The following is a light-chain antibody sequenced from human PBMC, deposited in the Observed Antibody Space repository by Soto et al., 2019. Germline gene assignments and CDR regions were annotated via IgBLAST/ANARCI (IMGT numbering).Light chain of an antibody. J-gene: IGKJ2*01. CDR3: QQFGSSLYT. V-gene: IGKV3-20*01. CDR1: QSVSSSY. Sequence: EIVLTQSPGTLSLSPGERATLSCRASQSVSSSYLAWYQQKPGQAPRLLIYGASSRATGIPDRFSGSGSGTDFTLTIGRREPEDFAVYYCQQFGSSLYTFGQGTKLEIK. CDR2: GAS.